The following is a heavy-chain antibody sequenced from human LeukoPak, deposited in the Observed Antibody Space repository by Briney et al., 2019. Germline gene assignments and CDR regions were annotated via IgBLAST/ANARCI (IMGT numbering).Heavy chain of an antibody. D-gene: IGHD3-10*01. CDR1: GGSLSGHY. V-gene: IGHV4-34*01. CDR2: INHSGRT. J-gene: IGHJ6*04. Sequence: SETLSLICAVYGGSLSGHYCSWVRQPPGKGLEWIGEINHSGRTNYNPSLESRVTISVDTSKDQFSLDLRSATAADTAVYYCARARSAVRGRGLDVWGKGTTVTVSS. CDR3: ARARSAVRGRGLDV.